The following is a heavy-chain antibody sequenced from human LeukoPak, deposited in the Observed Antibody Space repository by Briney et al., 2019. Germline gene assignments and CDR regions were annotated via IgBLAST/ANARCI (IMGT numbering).Heavy chain of an antibody. CDR3: QRITIFGVIIDFDY. D-gene: IGHD3-3*01. J-gene: IGHJ4*02. CDR2: INPSGGST. Sequence: EASVKVSCKASGYTFTSYYMHWVRQAPGQGLEWMGIINPSGGSTSYAQKFQGRVTMTTDTSTSTAYMEVRSLRSDDTAVYYCQRITIFGVIIDFDYWGQGALVTVSS. V-gene: IGHV1-46*01. CDR1: GYTFTSYY.